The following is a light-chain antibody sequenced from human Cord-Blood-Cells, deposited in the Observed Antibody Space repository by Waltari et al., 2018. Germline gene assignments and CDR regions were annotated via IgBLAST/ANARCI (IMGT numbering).Light chain of an antibody. J-gene: IGLJ2*01. CDR1: SSDVGGYNY. CDR3: SSYTSSSTVV. V-gene: IGLV2-14*01. CDR2: DVS. Sequence: QSALTQPASVSGSPGQSITIPCPGTSSDVGGYNYVSWYQQHPGKAPTLMIYDVSNRPSGVSNRFSGSKSGNMAPLTISGLQAEDEADYYCSSYTSSSTVVFGGGTKLTVL.